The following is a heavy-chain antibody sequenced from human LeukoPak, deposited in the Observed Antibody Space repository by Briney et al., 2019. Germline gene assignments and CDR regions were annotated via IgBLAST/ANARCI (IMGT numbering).Heavy chain of an antibody. CDR3: ATSGAHAESYDFWSGYYNYFQH. D-gene: IGHD3-3*01. Sequence: EASVKVSCKVSGYTLTELSMHWVRQSPGKGLEWMGGFDPEDGETIYAQKFQGRVTMTEDTSTDTAYMELSSLRSEDTAVYYCATSGAHAESYDFWSGYYNYFQHWGQGTLVTVSS. CDR2: FDPEDGET. V-gene: IGHV1-24*01. J-gene: IGHJ1*01. CDR1: GYTLTELS.